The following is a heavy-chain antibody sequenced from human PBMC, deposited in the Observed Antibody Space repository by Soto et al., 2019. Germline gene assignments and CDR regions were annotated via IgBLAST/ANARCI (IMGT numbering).Heavy chain of an antibody. V-gene: IGHV3-9*01. CDR3: AKDIGAVTRRAFDH. CDR2: ISWNSGSI. J-gene: IGHJ4*02. D-gene: IGHD4-17*01. Sequence: EVQLVESGGGPVQPGMTLRLSCAASGFSFEDYGMHWVRQGPGKGLEWVAGISWNSGSIGYAGSVKGRFTISRDNAKNSLYLQMGGLRPEDTALYHWAKDIGAVTRRAFDHWGQGTLVTVSS. CDR1: GFSFEDYG.